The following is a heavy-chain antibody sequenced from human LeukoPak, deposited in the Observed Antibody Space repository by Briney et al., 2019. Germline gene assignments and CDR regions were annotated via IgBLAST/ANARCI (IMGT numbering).Heavy chain of an antibody. Sequence: PGGSLRLSCAASGFSLSSYSMNWIRQSPGKGPEWIGYIYDIGSTTYNPSLKSRVTISVDPSKNQFSLKLSSVTAADTAVYYCAREMGSGSEFDFWGQGTLVTVSS. CDR2: IYDIGST. CDR3: AREMGSGSEFDF. J-gene: IGHJ4*02. CDR1: GFSLSSYS. V-gene: IGHV4-59*01. D-gene: IGHD6-19*01.